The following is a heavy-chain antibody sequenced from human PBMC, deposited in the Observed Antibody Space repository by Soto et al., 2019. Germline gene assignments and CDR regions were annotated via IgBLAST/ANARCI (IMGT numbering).Heavy chain of an antibody. Sequence: QITLKESGPTLVKPTQPLTLTCTFSGFSLSTSGVGVGWIRQPPGKALEWLAVIYWDDDKRSSSSLKSRLTITKDTSKHQVVLTMTNMDPVDTATYYCAHHPYYGLAPDSFYYWGQGILVTVSS. D-gene: IGHD3-10*01. J-gene: IGHJ4*02. CDR2: IYWDDDK. V-gene: IGHV2-5*02. CDR1: GFSLSTSGVG. CDR3: AHHPYYGLAPDSFYY.